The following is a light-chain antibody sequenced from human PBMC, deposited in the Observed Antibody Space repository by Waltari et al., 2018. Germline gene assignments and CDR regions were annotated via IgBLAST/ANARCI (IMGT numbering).Light chain of an antibody. CDR2: AAS. J-gene: IGKJ2*01. CDR1: QGISSY. CDR3: QQYYSYPYT. V-gene: IGKV1-8*01. Sequence: AIRMIQSPSPFSASTGDRVTITCRASQGISSYLAWYQQKPGKAPKLLIYAASTLQSGVPSRFSGSGSGTDFTLTISCLQSEDFATYYCQQYYSYPYTFGQGTKLEIK.